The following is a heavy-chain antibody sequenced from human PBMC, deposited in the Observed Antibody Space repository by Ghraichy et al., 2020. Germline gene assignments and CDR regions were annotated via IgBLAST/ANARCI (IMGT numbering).Heavy chain of an antibody. D-gene: IGHD3-10*01. CDR3: ARGGWGGYWLNWFDP. CDR2: ISAYNGNT. V-gene: IGHV1-18*04. J-gene: IGHJ5*02. CDR1: GYTFTSYG. Sequence: ASVKVSCKASGYTFTSYGISWVRQAPGQGLEWMGWISAYNGNTNYAQKLQGRVTMTTDTSTSTAYRELRSLRSDDTAVYYCARGGWGGYWLNWFDPWGQGTLVTVSS.